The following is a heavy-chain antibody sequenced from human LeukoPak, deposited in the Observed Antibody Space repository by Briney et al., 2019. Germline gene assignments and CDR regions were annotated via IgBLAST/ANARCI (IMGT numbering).Heavy chain of an antibody. J-gene: IGHJ5*02. CDR2: INTSTGNP. V-gene: IGHV7-4-1*02. CDR1: GYTFTNYA. CDR3: ARDPGPAATGLRFDP. D-gene: IGHD2-2*01. Sequence: GASVKVSCKASGYTFTNYAMNWVRQAPGQGLEWMGWINTSTGNPTYAQGFTGRFVFSLDTSVSTAYLQISSLKAEDTAVYYCARDPGPAATGLRFDPWGQGTLVTVSS.